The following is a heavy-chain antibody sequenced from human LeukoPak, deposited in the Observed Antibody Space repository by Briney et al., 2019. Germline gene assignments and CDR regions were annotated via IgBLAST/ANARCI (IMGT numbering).Heavy chain of an antibody. CDR3: AREAIRDGYQTDY. Sequence: ASVKVSCKASGGTFSSYAISWVRQAPGQGLEWMGRIIPIFGIANYAQKFQGRVTITADKSTSTAYMELSSLRSDDTAVYYCAREAIRDGYQTDYWGQGTLVTVSS. J-gene: IGHJ4*02. D-gene: IGHD5-24*01. CDR2: IIPIFGIA. CDR1: GGTFSSYA. V-gene: IGHV1-69*04.